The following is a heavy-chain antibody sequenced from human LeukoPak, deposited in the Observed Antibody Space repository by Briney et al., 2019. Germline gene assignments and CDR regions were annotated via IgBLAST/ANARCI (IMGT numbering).Heavy chain of an antibody. J-gene: IGHJ5*02. V-gene: IGHV1-18*01. D-gene: IGHD4-17*01. Sequence: GASVKVSRKASGYTFTSYGISWVRQAPGQGLEWMGWISAYNGNTNYAQKLQGRVTMTTDTSTSTAYMELRSLRSDDTAVYYCARDLENTVTNVGNNWFDPWGQGTLVTVSS. CDR2: ISAYNGNT. CDR3: ARDLENTVTNVGNNWFDP. CDR1: GYTFTSYG.